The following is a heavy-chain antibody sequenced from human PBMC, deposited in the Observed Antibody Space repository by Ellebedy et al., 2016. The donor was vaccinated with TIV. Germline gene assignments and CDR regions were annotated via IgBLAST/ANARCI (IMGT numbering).Heavy chain of an antibody. CDR1: GFTFSSYA. J-gene: IGHJ5*02. D-gene: IGHD3-10*01. V-gene: IGHV3-30-3*01. Sequence: GESLKISXAASGFTFSSYAMHWVRQAPGKGLEWVAVISYDGSNKYYADSVKGRFTISRDNSKNTLYLQMNSLRAEDTAVYYCARETGAWFGELLPINWFDPWGQGTLVTVSS. CDR3: ARETGAWFGELLPINWFDP. CDR2: ISYDGSNK.